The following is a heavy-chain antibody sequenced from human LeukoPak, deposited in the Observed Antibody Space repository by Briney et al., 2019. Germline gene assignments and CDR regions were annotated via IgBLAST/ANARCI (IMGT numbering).Heavy chain of an antibody. Sequence: GASVKVSCKASGYTFTSYDINWVRQATGQGLERMGWMNPNSGNTGYAQKFQGRVTMTRNTSISTAYMELSSLRSEDTAVYYCARGTGDYAFDDYWGQGTLVTVSS. CDR3: ARGTGDYAFDDY. V-gene: IGHV1-8*01. CDR1: GYTFTSYD. D-gene: IGHD4-17*01. CDR2: MNPNSGNT. J-gene: IGHJ4*02.